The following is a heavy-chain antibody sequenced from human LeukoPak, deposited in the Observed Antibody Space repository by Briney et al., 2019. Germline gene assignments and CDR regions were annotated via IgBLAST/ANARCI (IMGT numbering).Heavy chain of an antibody. J-gene: IGHJ5*02. CDR2: ISAYNGNT. Sequence: GASVKVSCKASGYTFTSYGISWVRQAPGQGLEWMGWISAYNGNTNYAQKLQGRVTMTTDTSTSTAYMELRSLRSDDTAVYYCARHPPPYSGSYGHNWFDPWGQGTLVAVSS. CDR1: GYTFTSYG. D-gene: IGHD1-26*01. V-gene: IGHV1-18*01. CDR3: ARHPPPYSGSYGHNWFDP.